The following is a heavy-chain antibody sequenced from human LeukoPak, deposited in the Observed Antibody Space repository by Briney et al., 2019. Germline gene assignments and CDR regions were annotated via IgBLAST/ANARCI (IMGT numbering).Heavy chain of an antibody. CDR1: GFTFSSYG. CDR2: IRYDGSNN. Sequence: PGGSLRLSCAASGFTFSSYGMHWVRQAPGKGLEWVAFIRYDGSNNYYADSVKGRFTISRDNSKNTLYLQMNSLRAEDTAVYYCADGYSSGWYFDYWGQGTLVTVSS. J-gene: IGHJ4*02. CDR3: ADGYSSGWYFDY. V-gene: IGHV3-30*02. D-gene: IGHD6-19*01.